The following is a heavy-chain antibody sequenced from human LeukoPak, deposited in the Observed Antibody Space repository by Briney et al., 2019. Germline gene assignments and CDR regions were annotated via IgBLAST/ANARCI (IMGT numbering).Heavy chain of an antibody. D-gene: IGHD3-3*01. CDR3: ARVRDDYFFDY. CDR2: IHYIGNT. J-gene: IGHJ4*02. Sequence: SETLSLTCTVSGDSIDTSGYYWSWIRQHPGTGLEWIAYIHYIGNTYYNPSPESRVTMSVDTSSNQFSLNVASVTAADTAVYYCARVRDDYFFDYWGQGILVTVSS. V-gene: IGHV4-31*03. CDR1: GDSIDTSGYY.